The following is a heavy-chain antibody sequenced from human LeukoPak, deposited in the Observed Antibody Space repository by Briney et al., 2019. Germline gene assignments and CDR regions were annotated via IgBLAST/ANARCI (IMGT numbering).Heavy chain of an antibody. Sequence: GGSLRLSCAVSGITLSNYGMSWVRQAPGRGLEWVAGLSGSGGSTTYADSVKGRFTISRDKPKNTLYLQMNSLRVEDTAIYFCAKRGVVIRVILVGFHKEAHYFDSWGRGAQVTVSS. V-gene: IGHV3-23*01. J-gene: IGHJ4*02. CDR1: GITLSNYG. CDR2: LSGSGGST. D-gene: IGHD3-22*01. CDR3: AKRGVVIRVILVGFHKEAHYFDS.